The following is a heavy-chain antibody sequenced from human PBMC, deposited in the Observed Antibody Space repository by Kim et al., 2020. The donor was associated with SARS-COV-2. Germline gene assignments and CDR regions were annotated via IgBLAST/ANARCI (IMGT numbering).Heavy chain of an antibody. CDR1: GFTFSDYS. CDR3: ARGPYSSNWITSDY. J-gene: IGHJ4*02. CDR2: ITSSSSTI. D-gene: IGHD6-13*01. Sequence: GGSLRLSCAASGFTFSDYSMNWVRQAPGKGLEWVSYITSSSSTIYYADSVKGRFTISRDNAKNSLYLQMNSLRDEDSAVYYCARGPYSSNWITSDYWGQGTLVTVSS. V-gene: IGHV3-48*02.